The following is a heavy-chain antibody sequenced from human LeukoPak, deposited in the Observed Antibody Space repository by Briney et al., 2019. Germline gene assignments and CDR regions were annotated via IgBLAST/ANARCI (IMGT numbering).Heavy chain of an antibody. Sequence: AGGSLRLSCAASGFAFKSYSMNWVRQAPGKGLEWVSSISSSGTYIYYADSVKGRFTISRDDAKNSLYLQMNSLRAEETAVYFCARVRGILATGHYFDYWGPGTLVTVSS. CDR2: ISSSGTYI. CDR1: GFAFKSYS. D-gene: IGHD6-13*01. CDR3: ARVRGILATGHYFDY. J-gene: IGHJ4*01. V-gene: IGHV3-21*01.